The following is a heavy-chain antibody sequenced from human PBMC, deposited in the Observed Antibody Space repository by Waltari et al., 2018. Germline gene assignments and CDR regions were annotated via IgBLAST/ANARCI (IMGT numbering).Heavy chain of an antibody. Sequence: QVQLVEFGGGLVKPGGSLRLSCAASGFTFRDYFMSWVRQSPGKVLEWITYSSNRGTHTNDADSLKGRFTISRDDAKNSVDLQMNSLRAEDTAVYYCTRGEGDSGGYYIDSWGQGILVTVSS. CDR1: GFTFRDYF. CDR2: SSNRGTHT. D-gene: IGHD3-22*01. V-gene: IGHV3-11*06. J-gene: IGHJ1*01. CDR3: TRGEGDSGGYYIDS.